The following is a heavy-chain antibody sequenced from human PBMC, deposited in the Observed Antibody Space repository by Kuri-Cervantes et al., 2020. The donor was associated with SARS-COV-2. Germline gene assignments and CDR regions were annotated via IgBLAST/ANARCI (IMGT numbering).Heavy chain of an antibody. CDR3: AGNIVVVPAAIGNDAFDI. V-gene: IGHV4-34*01. CDR1: GESFSGYY. Sequence: GSLRLPCAFYGESFSGYYWNWIRQSPGKGLEWIGEVNHRGSTNYNPSLKSRVTISVDTSSKQFSLKLSSVTAADTAVYYCAGNIVVVPAAIGNDAFDIWGQGTMVTVSS. CDR2: VNHRGST. D-gene: IGHD2-2*01. J-gene: IGHJ3*02.